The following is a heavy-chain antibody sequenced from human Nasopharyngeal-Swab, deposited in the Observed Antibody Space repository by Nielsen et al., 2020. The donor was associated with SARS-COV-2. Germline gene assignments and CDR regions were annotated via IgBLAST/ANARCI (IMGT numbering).Heavy chain of an antibody. D-gene: IGHD6-13*01. Sequence: SETLSLTCTVSGDSIAYSTFYWGWIRQPPGKGLEWIGNIHYNGNTYQNPSLKSRLTISVDKYKNQFSMQLSSVTAADTAVYYCARSSSWYYFDYWAQGTQVTVSS. CDR3: ARSSSWYYFDY. CDR1: GDSIAYSTFY. CDR2: IHYNGNT. V-gene: IGHV4-39*01. J-gene: IGHJ4*02.